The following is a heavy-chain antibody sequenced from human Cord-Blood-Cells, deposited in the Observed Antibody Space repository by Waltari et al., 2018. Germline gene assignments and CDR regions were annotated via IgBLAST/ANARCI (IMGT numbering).Heavy chain of an antibody. CDR1: GGSFSGYY. CDR2: INHSGST. V-gene: IGHV4-34*01. J-gene: IGHJ4*02. CDR3: ARHGGPLGYFDY. D-gene: IGHD3-16*01. Sequence: QVQLQQWGAGLLKPSETLSLTCAVYGGSFSGYYWSWIRQPPGKGLEWIGEINHSGSTNYHPSLKSRVTISVDTSKNQFSLKLSSVTAADTAVYYCARHGGPLGYFDYWGQGTLVTVSS.